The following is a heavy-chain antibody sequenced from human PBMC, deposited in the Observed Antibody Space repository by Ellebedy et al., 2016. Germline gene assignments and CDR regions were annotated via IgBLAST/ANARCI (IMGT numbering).Heavy chain of an antibody. CDR3: ARVGSGGPAATGDFDY. Sequence: ASVKVSCXASGYNFTAYDINWVRQAAGQGLEWMGWVNPNTGESGYAQKFQGRVTMTSTTSTSTAYIQLTSLTFEDTAVYYCARVGSGGPAATGDFDYWGQGTLVTVSS. CDR1: GYNFTAYD. D-gene: IGHD2-15*01. CDR2: VNPNTGES. J-gene: IGHJ4*02. V-gene: IGHV1-8*01.